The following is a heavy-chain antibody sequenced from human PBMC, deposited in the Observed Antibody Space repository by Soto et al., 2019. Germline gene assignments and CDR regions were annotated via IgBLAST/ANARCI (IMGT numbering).Heavy chain of an antibody. CDR1: GYTFTGYY. J-gene: IGHJ5*02. V-gene: IGHV1-2*02. CDR2: INPNSGGT. D-gene: IGHD6-13*01. Sequence: ASVKVSCKASGYTFTGYYIHWVRQAPGQGLEWMGWINPNSGGTNYAQKFQGRVTMTRDTSISTAYMELSRLRSDDTAVYYCARDGGVLEYSSSSWFDPWGQGTLVTVSS. CDR3: ARDGGVLEYSSSSWFDP.